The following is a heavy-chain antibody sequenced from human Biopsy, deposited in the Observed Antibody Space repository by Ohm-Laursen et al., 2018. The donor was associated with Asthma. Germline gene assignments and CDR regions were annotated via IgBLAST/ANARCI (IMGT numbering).Heavy chain of an antibody. CDR1: RFTYE. CDR3: ARDAPTGGYIDY. V-gene: IGHV3-30-3*01. D-gene: IGHD7-27*01. J-gene: IGHJ4*02. CDR2: ISYDGSSI. Sequence: SLRLSCSASRFTYEMHWVRQAPGKGLEWVAVISYDGSSIYYADSVKGRFTISRDNSKNTLYLQMNSLRAEDTAVYYCARDAPTGGYIDYWGLGTLVTASS.